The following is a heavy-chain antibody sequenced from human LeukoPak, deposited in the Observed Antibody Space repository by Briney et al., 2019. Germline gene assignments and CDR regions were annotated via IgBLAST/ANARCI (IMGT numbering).Heavy chain of an antibody. V-gene: IGHV3-33*01. J-gene: IGHJ6*02. CDR2: IWYDESTK. CDR3: ARDLHGMDV. CDR1: GFTFSSYG. Sequence: GGSLRLSCAASGFTFSSYGMHWVRQAPGKGLEWVAVIWYDESTKYYADSVKGRFTISRDNSKNTLYLQMNTLRAEDTAVYYCARDLHGMDVWGQGTTVTVSS.